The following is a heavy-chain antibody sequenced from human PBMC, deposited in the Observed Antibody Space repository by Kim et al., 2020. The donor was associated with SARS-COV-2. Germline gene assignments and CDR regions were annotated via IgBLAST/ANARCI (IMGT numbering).Heavy chain of an antibody. Sequence: GGSPRLSCAASGFTFSSYNMNWVRQAPGKGLDWVSSISGSSTHNYYADSVTGRFTTSRDNAKNSLYLQMNSLRAEDTAVYYCARARQSGSGNDAFHIWGQGTLVAVSS. V-gene: IGHV3-21*01. CDR3: ARARQSGSGNDAFHI. CDR1: GFTFSSYN. J-gene: IGHJ3*02. D-gene: IGHD3-10*01. CDR2: ISGSSTHN.